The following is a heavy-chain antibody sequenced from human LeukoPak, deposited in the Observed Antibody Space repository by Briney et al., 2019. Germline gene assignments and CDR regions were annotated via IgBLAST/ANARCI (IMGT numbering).Heavy chain of an antibody. V-gene: IGHV4-61*01. Sequence: SETLSLTCTVSGGSVSSGSYYWSWIRQPPGKGLEWIGFIHNSGSTKYNPSLMSRVTISVDTSKNQFSLKLSSVTAAETAVYYCARGGASSIPFDPWGQGTLVTVSS. CDR1: GGSVSSGSYY. CDR3: ARGGASSIPFDP. J-gene: IGHJ5*02. D-gene: IGHD2-2*01. CDR2: IHNSGST.